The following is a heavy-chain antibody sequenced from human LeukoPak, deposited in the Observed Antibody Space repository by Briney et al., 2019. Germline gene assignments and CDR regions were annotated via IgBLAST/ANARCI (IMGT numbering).Heavy chain of an antibody. V-gene: IGHV3-30*02. J-gene: IGHJ4*02. CDR1: GFSFSSYG. D-gene: IGHD2-21*02. Sequence: GGSLRLSCAASGFSFSSYGMYWVRQAPGKGLQWVTFIRYDGGYTYYADSVKGRFTISRDNSKNTLYLQMNSLRPDDTALYYCAKERDGYSSGYWGQGTLVTVSS. CDR2: IRYDGGYT. CDR3: AKERDGYSSGY.